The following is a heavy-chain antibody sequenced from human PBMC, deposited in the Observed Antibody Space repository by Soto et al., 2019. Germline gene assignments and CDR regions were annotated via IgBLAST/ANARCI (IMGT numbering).Heavy chain of an antibody. J-gene: IGHJ6*02. V-gene: IGHV3-23*01. D-gene: IGHD6-13*01. Sequence: PGGSLRLSCAASGFTFSSYAMSWVRQAPGKGLEWVSAISGSGGSTYYADSVKGRFTISRDNSKNTLYLQMNSLRAEDTAVYYCAKAAGHIPPYSQTMDVWGQGTTVTVSS. CDR1: GFTFSSYA. CDR3: AKAAGHIPPYSQTMDV. CDR2: ISGSGGST.